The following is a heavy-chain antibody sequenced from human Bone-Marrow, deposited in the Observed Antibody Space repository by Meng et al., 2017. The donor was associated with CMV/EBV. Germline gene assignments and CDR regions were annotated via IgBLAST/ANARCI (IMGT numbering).Heavy chain of an antibody. CDR2: ISSSSSTI. Sequence: GESLKISCAASGFTFSNAWMSWVRQAPGKGLEWVSYISSSSSTIYYADSVKGRFTISRDNAKNSLYLQMNSLRAEDTAVYYCARVPDSSSWLGYYYYGMDVWGQGTTVTVSS. J-gene: IGHJ6*02. CDR1: GFTFSNAW. D-gene: IGHD6-13*01. V-gene: IGHV3-48*04. CDR3: ARVPDSSSWLGYYYYGMDV.